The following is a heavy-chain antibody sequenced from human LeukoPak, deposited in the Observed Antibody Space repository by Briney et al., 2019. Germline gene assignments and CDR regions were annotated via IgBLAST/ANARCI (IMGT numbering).Heavy chain of an antibody. CDR3: ARGYVAVWVGNWFDP. J-gene: IGHJ5*02. D-gene: IGHD3-16*01. CDR2: INHSGST. Sequence: SETLSLTCAVYGGSFSGYYWSWIRQPPGKGLEWIGEINHSGSTNYNPSLKSRVTISVDTSKNQFSLKLSSVTAADTAVYCCARGYVAVWVGNWFDPWGQGTLVTVSS. V-gene: IGHV4-34*01. CDR1: GGSFSGYY.